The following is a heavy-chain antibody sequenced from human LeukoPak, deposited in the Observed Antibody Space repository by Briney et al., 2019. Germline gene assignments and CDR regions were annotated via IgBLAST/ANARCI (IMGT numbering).Heavy chain of an antibody. CDR1: GGTFSSYA. D-gene: IGHD3-9*01. CDR2: IIPIFGTA. CDR3: GLLRYFDWFPRANCDY. Sequence: SVKASCKASGGTFSSYAISWVRQAPGQGLEWMGGIIPIFGTANYAQKLQGRVTITADKSTSTAYMELSSLKSEDTAVYYCGLLRYFDWFPRANCDYWGQGALVTVSS. J-gene: IGHJ4*02. V-gene: IGHV1-69*06.